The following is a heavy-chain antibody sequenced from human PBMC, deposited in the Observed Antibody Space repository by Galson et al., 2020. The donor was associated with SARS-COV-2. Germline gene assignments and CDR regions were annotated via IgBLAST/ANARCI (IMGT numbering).Heavy chain of an antibody. D-gene: IGHD6-19*01. CDR3: AADVSEAGNGEIDY. V-gene: IGHV3-15*01. CDR2: IKSKTSGGTA. Sequence: NPGGSLRLSCAASGFSFTYSWMSWVRQAPGKGLEWIALIKSKTSGGTADYAAPVKGRFTISRDDSINTVYLEMNSLKTEDTAVYYCAADVSEAGNGEIDYWAQGTLVSVSS. J-gene: IGHJ4*02. CDR1: GFSFTYSW.